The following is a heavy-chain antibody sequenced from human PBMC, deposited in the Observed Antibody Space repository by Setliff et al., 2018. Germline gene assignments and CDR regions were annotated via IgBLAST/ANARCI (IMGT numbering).Heavy chain of an antibody. CDR2: MNSDGSTK. Sequence: GGSLRLSCEASGFTFRSYWMHWVRQAPGEGLVWVSRMNSDGSTKNYADSVKGRFTISRDNAKNTLYLQMNSLGAEDTAVYYCAKFSSVPGSRFFDYWGQGALVTVSS. CDR3: AKFSSVPGSRFFDY. CDR1: GFTFRSYW. J-gene: IGHJ4*02. D-gene: IGHD2-2*01. V-gene: IGHV3-74*01.